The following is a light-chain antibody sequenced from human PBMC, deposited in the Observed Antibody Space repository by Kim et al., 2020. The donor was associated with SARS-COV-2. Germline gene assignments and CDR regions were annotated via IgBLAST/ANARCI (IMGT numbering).Light chain of an antibody. CDR3: QQYGSSPRT. CDR2: GAS. V-gene: IGKV3-20*01. CDR1: QSVSSSY. J-gene: IGKJ2*01. Sequence: LYPGERATLSCRASQSVSSSYLDWCQQKPGQAPRLLIHGASSRATGIPDRFSGSGSGTDFSLTISRLEPEDFAVYYCQQYGSSPRTFGQGTKLEI.